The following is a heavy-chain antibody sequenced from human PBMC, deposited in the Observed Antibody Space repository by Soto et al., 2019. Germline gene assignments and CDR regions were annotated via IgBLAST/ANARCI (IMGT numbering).Heavy chain of an antibody. CDR2: IYWNDDK. V-gene: IGHV2-5*01. CDR1: GFSLSTSGVG. J-gene: IGHJ6*02. CDR3: ARTLYCTNGVCYLGSSTPIYPYYYYGMDV. D-gene: IGHD2-8*01. Sequence: SGPTLVNPTQTLPLTCTFSGFSLSTSGVGVGWIRQPPGKALEWLALIYWNDDKRYSPSLKSRLTITKDTSKNQVVLTMTNMDPVDTATYYCARTLYCTNGVCYLGSSTPIYPYYYYGMDVWGQGTTVTVSS.